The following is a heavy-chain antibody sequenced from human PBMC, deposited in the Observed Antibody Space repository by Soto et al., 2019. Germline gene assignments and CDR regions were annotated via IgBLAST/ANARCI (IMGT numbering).Heavy chain of an antibody. V-gene: IGHV3-21*01. CDR2: ISSRSSYI. Sequence: EVQLVESGGGLVKPGGSLRLSCAASGFTFSSYSMNWVRQASGKGLEWASSISSRSSYIYYADSVKGRFTSSRDSAKNSLYLPMNSRRAEDKAVYYCSRDIYGPFDYWGQGTLVTVSS. D-gene: IGHD3-16*01. CDR3: SRDIYGPFDY. CDR1: GFTFSSYS. J-gene: IGHJ4*02.